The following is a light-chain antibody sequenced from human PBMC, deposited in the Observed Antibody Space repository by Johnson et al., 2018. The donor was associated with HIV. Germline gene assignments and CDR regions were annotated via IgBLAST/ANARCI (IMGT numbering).Light chain of an antibody. Sequence: QSVLTQPPSVSAAPGQKVTISCSGSSSNIGNNYVSWYQQLPGTAPKLLIYDNNKRPSGIPDRFSGSKSGTSATLGITGLQTGGEADYYCGTWDSSLSAHVCVSGTRVTVL. V-gene: IGLV1-51*01. CDR2: DNN. CDR1: SSNIGNNY. J-gene: IGLJ1*01. CDR3: GTWDSSLSAHV.